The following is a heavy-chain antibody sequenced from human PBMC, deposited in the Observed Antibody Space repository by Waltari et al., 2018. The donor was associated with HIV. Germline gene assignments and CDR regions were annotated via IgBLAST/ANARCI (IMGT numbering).Heavy chain of an antibody. CDR1: GFTLMRYW. J-gene: IGHJ4*02. V-gene: IGHV3-74*01. Sequence: EVRLVESGGGLVQPGGSLRLYWAASGFTLMRYWMHWVRQAAGKGLVWVSRSNSDGSTTSYADSVKGRFTISIDNAKNTLYLQMNSLRAEDTAVYYCAKGGANPIDFWGQGTLVTVSS. D-gene: IGHD1-26*01. CDR2: SNSDGSTT. CDR3: AKGGANPIDF.